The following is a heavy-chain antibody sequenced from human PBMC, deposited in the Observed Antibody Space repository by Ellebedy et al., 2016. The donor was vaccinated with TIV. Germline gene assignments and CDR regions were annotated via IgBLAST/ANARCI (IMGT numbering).Heavy chain of an antibody. Sequence: GESLKISCAASGFIVSSNFVAWVRQAPGKGLEWVSVIYRGGNTYYAASMRGRFTISRDNSKNTVYLQMNSMRAEDTAVYYCARGRVVRGVISYYYGMDVWGQGTTVTVSS. V-gene: IGHV3-53*01. CDR1: GFIVSSNF. CDR3: ARGRVVRGVISYYYGMDV. CDR2: IYRGGNT. D-gene: IGHD3-10*01. J-gene: IGHJ6*02.